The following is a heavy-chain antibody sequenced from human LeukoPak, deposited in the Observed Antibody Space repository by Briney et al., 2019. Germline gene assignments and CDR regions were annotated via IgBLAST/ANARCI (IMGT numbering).Heavy chain of an antibody. CDR3: AGKGLLIWVSFQYKDV. V-gene: IGHV3-11*01. Sequence: SLILCCKACRFTFSYYYLSCIRHAPWKGLDLVSYTSSSGSTIYYADSVKGRFTISMDKAKHLLYLQMNSLRAEASGKYYCAGKGLLIWVSFQYKDVYGKGITF. J-gene: IGHJ6*03. CDR1: RFTFSYYY. CDR2: TSSSGSTI. D-gene: IGHD3-10*01.